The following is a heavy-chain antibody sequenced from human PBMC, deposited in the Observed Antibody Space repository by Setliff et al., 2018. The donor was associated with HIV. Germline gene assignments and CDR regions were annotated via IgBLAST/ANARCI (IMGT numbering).Heavy chain of an antibody. V-gene: IGHV4-39*01. D-gene: IGHD2-15*01. CDR2: THYSGTT. CDR3: ASRGIVEVTISMPDQYFVH. Sequence: PSETLSLTCTVSGGSIDSTSHYWGWTRQPPGKGLEWIGSTHYSGTTYYNPSPKSPVTISVDRSRNQFSLTLSSVTAADTATYYCASRGIVEVTISMPDQYFVHWGHGTLVTVS. J-gene: IGHJ1*01. CDR1: GGSIDSTSHY.